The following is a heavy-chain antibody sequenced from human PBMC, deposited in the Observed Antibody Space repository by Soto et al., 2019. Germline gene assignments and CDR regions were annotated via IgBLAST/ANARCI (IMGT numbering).Heavy chain of an antibody. CDR2: IYSGSAT. CDR1: GFTVSDTY. J-gene: IGHJ4*02. D-gene: IGHD6-19*01. V-gene: IGHV3-53*02. Sequence: EVRLVETGGGLIPPGGSLSLSCAASGFTVSDTYMNWVRQAPGKGLEWVSVIYSGSATYYADPVKGRFTISRDNSKNTVFLQMGSLRVDDTAVYYCARGTSGWLAFDYWGQGILVTVSS. CDR3: ARGTSGWLAFDY.